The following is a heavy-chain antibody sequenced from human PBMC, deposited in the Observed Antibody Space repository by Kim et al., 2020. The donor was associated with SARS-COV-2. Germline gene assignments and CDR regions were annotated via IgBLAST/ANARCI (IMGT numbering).Heavy chain of an antibody. Sequence: DGGSRYDAGAVKGRFTTSRDNAKSMVYLQMNSLRVDDTAIYYCTSIFEYWGQGALVTVSS. V-gene: IGHV3-74*01. CDR3: TSIFEY. CDR2: DGGSR. D-gene: IGHD3-3*02. J-gene: IGHJ4*02.